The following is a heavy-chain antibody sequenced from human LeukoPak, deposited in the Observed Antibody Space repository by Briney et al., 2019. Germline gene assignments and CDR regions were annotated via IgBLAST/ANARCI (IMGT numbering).Heavy chain of an antibody. V-gene: IGHV4-59*01. CDR2: ISYSAYT. CDR1: GGSLRSYY. J-gene: IGHJ4*02. D-gene: IGHD4-23*01. Sequence: SETLSLTCTVSGGSLRSYYWSWIRQAPGKGLEWIGFISYSAYTSYTPSLKSRVAISVDTSKSQLSPRLTSMTTADTAIYYCARGRNDNGGMFFDSWAQGTLVTVST. CDR3: ARGRNDNGGMFFDS.